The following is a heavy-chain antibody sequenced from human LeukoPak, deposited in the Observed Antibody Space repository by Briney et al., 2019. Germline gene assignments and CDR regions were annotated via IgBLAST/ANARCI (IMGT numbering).Heavy chain of an antibody. J-gene: IGHJ6*03. V-gene: IGHV3-20*04. CDR3: ARAVWSGYSGNCYYYYMDV. D-gene: IGHD3-3*01. Sequence: PGGSLRLSCAASGFTFDDYGMSWVRQAPGKGLEWVSGINWNGGSTGYADSVKGRFTISRGNAKNSLYLQMNSLRAEDTALYYCARAVWSGYSGNCYYYYMDVWGKGTTVTVSS. CDR2: INWNGGST. CDR1: GFTFDDYG.